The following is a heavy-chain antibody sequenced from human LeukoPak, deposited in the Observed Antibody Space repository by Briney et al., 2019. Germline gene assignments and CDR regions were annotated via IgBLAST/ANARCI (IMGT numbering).Heavy chain of an antibody. J-gene: IGHJ6*03. CDR1: GGSISSSSYY. V-gene: IGHV4-39*06. Sequence: SETLSLTCTVSGGSISSSSYYWGWIRQPPGKGLEWIGSIYYSGSTYYNPSLKSRVTISVDTSKNQFPLKLSSVIAADTAVYYCASADCSSTSCPQYYMDVWGKGTTVTVSS. CDR2: IYYSGST. CDR3: ASADCSSTSCPQYYMDV. D-gene: IGHD2-2*01.